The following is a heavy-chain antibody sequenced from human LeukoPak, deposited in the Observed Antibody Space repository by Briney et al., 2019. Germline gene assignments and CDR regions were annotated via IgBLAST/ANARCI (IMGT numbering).Heavy chain of an antibody. V-gene: IGHV3-23*01. CDR2: ISSSGSGGNT. J-gene: IGHJ2*01. CDR1: GVTLSNYA. Sequence: GGSLRLSCVASGVTLSNYAMSWARQAPGKGLEWASGISSSGSGGNTYYADSVKGRFTISRDSSRNTLFLHMNTLRAEDTAIYYCAKDRTVGASYWYFDLWGRGTLVTVSS. D-gene: IGHD1-26*01. CDR3: AKDRTVGASYWYFDL.